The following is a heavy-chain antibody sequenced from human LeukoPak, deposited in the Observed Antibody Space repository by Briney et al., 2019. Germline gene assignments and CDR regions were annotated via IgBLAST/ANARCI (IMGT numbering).Heavy chain of an antibody. Sequence: SETLSLTCTVSGRSISSGGYDWSWIRQHPGKGLEWMGYIDYSGSTYYNPSLKSRVTISRDTSKNQFSLKLSSVTAADTAVYYCARGLYSIVDYWGQGTLVTVSS. CDR1: GRSISSGGYD. D-gene: IGHD2-8*01. CDR3: ARGLYSIVDY. V-gene: IGHV4-31*03. J-gene: IGHJ4*02. CDR2: IDYSGST.